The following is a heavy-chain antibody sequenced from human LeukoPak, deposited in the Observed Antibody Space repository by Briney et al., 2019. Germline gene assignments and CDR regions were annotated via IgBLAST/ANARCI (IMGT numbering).Heavy chain of an antibody. V-gene: IGHV3-21*01. D-gene: IGHD2-21*02. CDR2: ISSSSSYI. CDR1: GFTFSSYS. CDR3: ASGRTYCGGDCYHLFDY. Sequence: GGSLRLSCAASGFTFSSYSMNWVRQAPGKGLEWVSSISSSSSYIYYAASVKGRFTISRDNAKNSLYLQMNSLRAEDTAVYYCASGRTYCGGDCYHLFDYWGQGTLVTVSS. J-gene: IGHJ4*02.